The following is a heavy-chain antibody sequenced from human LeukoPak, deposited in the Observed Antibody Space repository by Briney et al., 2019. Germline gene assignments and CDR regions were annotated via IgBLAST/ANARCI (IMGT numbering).Heavy chain of an antibody. J-gene: IGHJ4*02. D-gene: IGHD2-21*02. Sequence: SETLSLTCAVYGGSFSPYYWSWIRQPPGKGLEWIGEINHSGSTNYNPSLKSRVTISVDTSKNQFSLRLSSATAADTAVYYCARGGFYCGGDCYVDYWGQGTLVTVSS. CDR1: GGSFSPYY. V-gene: IGHV4-34*01. CDR2: INHSGST. CDR3: ARGGFYCGGDCYVDY.